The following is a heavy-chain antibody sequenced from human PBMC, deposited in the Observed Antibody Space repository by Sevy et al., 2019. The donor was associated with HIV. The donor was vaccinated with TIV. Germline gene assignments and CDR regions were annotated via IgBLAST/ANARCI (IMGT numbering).Heavy chain of an antibody. V-gene: IGHV3-33*01. CDR2: IWYDGSNK. D-gene: IGHD6-6*01. CDR3: ARDYSDSSSPPDY. Sequence: GGSLRLSCAASGFTFSSYGMHWVRQAPGKWLEWVAVIWYDGSNKYYADSVKGRFTISRDNSKNTLYLQMNSLRAEDTAVYYCARDYSDSSSPPDYWGQGTLVTVSS. J-gene: IGHJ4*02. CDR1: GFTFSSYG.